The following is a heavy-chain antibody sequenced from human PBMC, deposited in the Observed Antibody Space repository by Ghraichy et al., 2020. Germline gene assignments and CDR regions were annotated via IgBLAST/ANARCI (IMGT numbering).Heavy chain of an antibody. D-gene: IGHD3-22*01. CDR2: INPNSGGT. CDR1: GYTFTSYY. J-gene: IGHJ4*02. CDR3: ASSISHDSSGYDY. V-gene: IGHV1-2*02. Sequence: ASVKVSCKASGYTFTSYYMHWVRQAPGQGLEWMGWINPNSGGTNYAQKFQGRVTMTRDTSISTAYMELSRLRSDDTAVYYCASSISHDSSGYDYWGQGTLVTVST.